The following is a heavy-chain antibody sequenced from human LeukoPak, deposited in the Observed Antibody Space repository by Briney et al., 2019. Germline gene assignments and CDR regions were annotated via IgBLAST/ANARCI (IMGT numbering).Heavy chain of an antibody. V-gene: IGHV4-59*08. Sequence: SETLSLTCTVSGGSISSYYWSWIRQPPGKGLEWIGYIYYSGSTNYNPSLKSRVTISVDTSKNQFSLKLSSATAADTAVYYCARSIVGATSGRCYFDYWGQGTLVTVSS. J-gene: IGHJ4*02. CDR1: GGSISSYY. D-gene: IGHD1-26*01. CDR2: IYYSGST. CDR3: ARSIVGATSGRCYFDY.